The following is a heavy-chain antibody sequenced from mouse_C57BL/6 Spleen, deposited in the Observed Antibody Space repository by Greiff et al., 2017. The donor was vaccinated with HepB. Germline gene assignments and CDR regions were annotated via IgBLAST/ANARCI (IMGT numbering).Heavy chain of an antibody. CDR3: ARDSGSSFFDY. J-gene: IGHJ2*01. Sequence: QVQLQQPGAELVMPGASVKLSCKASGYTFTSYWMHWVKQRPGQGLEWIGEIDPSDSYTNYNQKFKGKSTLTVDKSSSTAYMQLSSLTSEDSAVYYCARDSGSSFFDYWGQGTTLTVSS. V-gene: IGHV1-69*01. CDR2: IDPSDSYT. D-gene: IGHD1-1*01. CDR1: GYTFTSYW.